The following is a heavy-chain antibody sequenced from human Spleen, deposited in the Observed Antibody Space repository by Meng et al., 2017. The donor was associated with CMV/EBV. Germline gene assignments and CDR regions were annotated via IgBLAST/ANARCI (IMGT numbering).Heavy chain of an antibody. D-gene: IGHD6-13*01. J-gene: IGHJ4*02. V-gene: IGHV1-69*06. Sequence: GTFNSYTITWVRQAPGQGLEWMGGFIPIFGTSNNAQKFQGRLTITSDRSTSTGYMDLSGLTSEDTAIYYCARGLPPRIAAAILPFDLWGQGTLVTVSS. CDR2: FIPIFGTS. CDR1: GTFNSYT. CDR3: ARGLPPRIAAAILPFDL.